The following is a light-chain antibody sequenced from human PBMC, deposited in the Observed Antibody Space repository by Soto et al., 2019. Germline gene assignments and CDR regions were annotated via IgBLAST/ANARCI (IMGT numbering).Light chain of an antibody. Sequence: DILMTQSQNFVSVSPGDRATLFCRASQNIDTNLAWYQQSLGRPPRLVIYGASSRVSGVPARFSGSGSGTEFTLTISELQSEDSGLYFCQQYNNWPPYTFSQGTKLEIK. V-gene: IGKV3-15*01. CDR3: QQYNNWPPYT. CDR2: GAS. J-gene: IGKJ2*01. CDR1: QNIDTN.